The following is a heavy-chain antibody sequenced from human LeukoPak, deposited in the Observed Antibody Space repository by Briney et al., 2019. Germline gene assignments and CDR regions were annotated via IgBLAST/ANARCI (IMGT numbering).Heavy chain of an antibody. D-gene: IGHD1-1*01. CDR3: ARGFGHQVPPTAYYYYGMDV. V-gene: IGHV1-58*01. CDR2: IVVGSGNT. J-gene: IGHJ6*02. Sequence: SVKVSCKASGFTFTSSAVQWVRQARGQRLEWIGWIVVGSGNTNYAQKFQERVTITRDTSISTAYMELSRLRSDDTAVYYCARGFGHQVPPTAYYYYGMDVWGQGTTVTVSS. CDR1: GFTFTSSA.